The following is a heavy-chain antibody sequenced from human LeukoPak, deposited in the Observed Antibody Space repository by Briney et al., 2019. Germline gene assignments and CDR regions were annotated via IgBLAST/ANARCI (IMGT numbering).Heavy chain of an antibody. CDR1: GFTFSSYA. D-gene: IGHD6-13*01. Sequence: GGSLRLSCAASGFTFSSYAVSWVRQAPGKGLEWVSAISGSGGSTNYADSVKGRFTISRDNSKKMLYLQMNSLRAEDTAVYYCAKRRNIAANLDYFDYWGQGTLVTVSS. J-gene: IGHJ4*02. V-gene: IGHV3-23*01. CDR3: AKRRNIAANLDYFDY. CDR2: ISGSGGST.